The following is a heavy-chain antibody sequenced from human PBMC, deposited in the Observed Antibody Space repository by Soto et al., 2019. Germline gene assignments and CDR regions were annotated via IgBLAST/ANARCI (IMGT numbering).Heavy chain of an antibody. CDR1: GLTFNINAHF. CDR2: IDNGGNT. Sequence: SETLSLTCTVSGLTFNINAHFWYLAWIRQPPGKGLEWIGSIDNGGNTHYNAPLKSRVIISADTSKNQFSLSLNSVTAADTAVYYCVKRSLLMAPTWGQGIQVTVSS. J-gene: IGHJ4*02. D-gene: IGHD1-26*01. V-gene: IGHV4-39*01. CDR3: VKRSLLMAPT.